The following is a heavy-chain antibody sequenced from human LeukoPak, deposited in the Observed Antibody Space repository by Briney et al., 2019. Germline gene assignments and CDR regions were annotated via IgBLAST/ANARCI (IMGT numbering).Heavy chain of an antibody. CDR1: GGSISSSSYS. Sequence: PSETLSLTCTVSGGSISSSSYSWGWIRQPPGKGLEWIGEINHSGSTNYNPSLKSRVTISVDTSKNQFSLKLSSVTAADTAVYYCARLWPVFVSPTYYYYGMDVWGQGTTVTVSS. J-gene: IGHJ6*02. D-gene: IGHD3-3*01. CDR2: INHSGST. CDR3: ARLWPVFVSPTYYYYGMDV. V-gene: IGHV4-39*07.